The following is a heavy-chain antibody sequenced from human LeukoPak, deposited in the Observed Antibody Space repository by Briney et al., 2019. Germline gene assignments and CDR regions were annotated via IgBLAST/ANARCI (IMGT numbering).Heavy chain of an antibody. V-gene: IGHV4-31*03. J-gene: IGHJ4*02. CDR1: GGSISSGGYN. D-gene: IGHD6-19*01. CDR2: IYYSGST. Sequence: SETLSLTCTVSGGSISSGGYNWSWIRQHPGKGLEWIGYIYYSGSTYYNPSLKSRVTISVDTSKNQFSLKLSSVTAADTAVYYCARMAIYSSGWYRGYFDYWGQGTLVTVSS. CDR3: ARMAIYSSGWYRGYFDY.